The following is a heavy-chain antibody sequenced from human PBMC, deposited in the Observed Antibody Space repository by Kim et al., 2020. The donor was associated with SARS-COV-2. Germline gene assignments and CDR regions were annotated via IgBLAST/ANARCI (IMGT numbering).Heavy chain of an antibody. CDR2: ISYDGSNK. J-gene: IGHJ5*02. D-gene: IGHD5-12*01. CDR1: GFTFSSYG. V-gene: IGHV3-30*18. CDR3: AKDPVGYSGFNWANWFDP. Sequence: GGSLRLSCAASGFTFSSYGMHWVRQAPGKGLEWVAVISYDGSNKYYADSVKGRFTISRDNSKNTLYLQMNSLRAEDTAVYYCAKDPVGYSGFNWANWFDPWGQGTLVTVSS.